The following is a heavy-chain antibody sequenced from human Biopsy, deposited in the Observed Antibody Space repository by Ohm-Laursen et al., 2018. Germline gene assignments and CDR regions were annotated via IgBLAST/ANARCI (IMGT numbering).Heavy chain of an antibody. D-gene: IGHD2-21*02. CDR2: IGGGGSPT. CDR3: SKLGGDPAPFDRASDV. J-gene: IGHJ3*01. Sequence: SLRLSCAASGFTFSNAWMTWVRQAPGKVPEWVSAIGGGGSPTLYADSVKGRFTISRDDSKNTLYLQMNSLRVEDTAVYFCSKLGGDPAPFDRASDVWSRGTKVTVSS. CDR1: GFTFSNAW. V-gene: IGHV3-23*01.